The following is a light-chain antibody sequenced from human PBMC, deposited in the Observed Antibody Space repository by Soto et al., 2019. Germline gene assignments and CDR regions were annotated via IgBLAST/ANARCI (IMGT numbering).Light chain of an antibody. CDR2: AAS. CDR1: QTIYNY. J-gene: IGKJ5*01. V-gene: IGKV1-39*01. CDR3: QQSYKTPIT. Sequence: DVQMTQSPSSLSASVGDRVTITCRASQTIYNYLNWYHQEPGKAPKLLIYAASGLQNGVPSRFSGSGSGTDFTLTISSLQPEDCGTYYCQQSYKTPITFGQGTRLEI.